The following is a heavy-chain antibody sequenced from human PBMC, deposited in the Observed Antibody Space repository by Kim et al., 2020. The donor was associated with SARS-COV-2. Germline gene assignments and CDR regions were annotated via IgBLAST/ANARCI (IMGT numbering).Heavy chain of an antibody. CDR2: ISSSSTI. Sequence: GGSLRLSCAASGFTFSSYSMNWVRQAPGKGLEWVSYISSSSTIYYADSVKGRFTISRDKAKNSLYLQMNSLRDEDTAVYYCARAGVTVTTISSSRGMDVWGQGTTVTVSS. CDR3: ARAGVTVTTISSSRGMDV. CDR1: GFTFSSYS. J-gene: IGHJ6*02. D-gene: IGHD4-17*01. V-gene: IGHV3-48*02.